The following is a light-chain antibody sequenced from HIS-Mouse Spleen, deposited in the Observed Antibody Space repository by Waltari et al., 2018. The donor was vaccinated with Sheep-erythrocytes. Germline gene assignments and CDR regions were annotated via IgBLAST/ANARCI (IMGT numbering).Light chain of an antibody. J-gene: IGLJ3*02. CDR3: CAYAGSSTPWV. V-gene: IGLV2-23*01. CDR2: EGS. CDR1: SIDVGSYNL. Sequence: QSALTQPRSVSVSPGQSITISCTGTSIDVGSYNLVSWYQQHPCNAPKLMIYEGSKRPSGVSNRFSGSKSGNTASLTISGLQAEDEADYYCCAYAGSSTPWVFGGGTKLTVL.